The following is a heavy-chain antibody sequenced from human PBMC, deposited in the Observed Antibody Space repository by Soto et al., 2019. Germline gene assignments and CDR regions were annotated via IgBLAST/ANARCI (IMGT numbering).Heavy chain of an antibody. J-gene: IGHJ6*02. Sequence: SETLSLTCTVSGGSISSSSYYWGWIRQPPGKGLEWIGSIYYSGSTYYNPSLKSRVTISVDTSKNQFSLKLSSVTAADTAVYYCASSADCSSTSCYGYRMDVWGQGTTVTVYS. V-gene: IGHV4-39*01. CDR3: ASSADCSSTSCYGYRMDV. D-gene: IGHD2-2*01. CDR1: GGSISSSSYY. CDR2: IYYSGST.